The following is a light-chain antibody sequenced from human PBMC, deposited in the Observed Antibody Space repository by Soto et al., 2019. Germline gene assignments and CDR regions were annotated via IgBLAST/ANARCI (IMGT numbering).Light chain of an antibody. CDR2: GAS. Sequence: EIVLTQSPGTLSLSPGERATLSCRASQSVSSSYLAWYQQKPGQAPRLLIYGASSRATGIPDRFSGSGSGXXXXXXXXXXXXXXXAVYSCQQYGSSPWTFGQGTKVEI. J-gene: IGKJ1*01. CDR3: QQYGSSPWT. CDR1: QSVSSSY. V-gene: IGKV3-20*01.